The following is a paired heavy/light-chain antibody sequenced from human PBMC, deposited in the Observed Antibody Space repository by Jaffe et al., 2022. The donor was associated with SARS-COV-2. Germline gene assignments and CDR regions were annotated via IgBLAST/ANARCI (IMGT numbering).Heavy chain of an antibody. J-gene: IGHJ5*01. V-gene: IGHV4-31*03. CDR3: AKGEAFASSWYVFDS. CDR1: GGSISSGDYF. CDR2: ISYTEGT. Sequence: QVQLHESGPGLVKPSQTLSLTCTVSGGSISSGDYFWSWIRQHPGKGLEWIGYISYTEGTYYNPSLKSRVTMSLDTSKSQFSLRLSSVTVADTAVYYCAKGEAFASSWYVFDSWGQGTLVTVSS. D-gene: IGHD6-13*01.
Light chain of an antibody. CDR1: QNIIKY. J-gene: IGKJ1*01. CDR2: AAS. CDR3: QQSYSTPWT. V-gene: IGKV1-39*01. Sequence: DIQMTQSPSSLSASVGGRVTITCRASQNIIKYLNWYQQKPGEAPKLLIYAASSLQSGVPSRFSGSGSGTDFTLTISSLQPEDFASYHCQQSYSTPWTFGQGTKVEI.